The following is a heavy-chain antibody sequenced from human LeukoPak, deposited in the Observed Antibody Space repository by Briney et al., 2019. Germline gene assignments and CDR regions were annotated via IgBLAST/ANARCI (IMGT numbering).Heavy chain of an antibody. D-gene: IGHD5-12*01. J-gene: IGHJ4*02. CDR2: IYYSGST. V-gene: IGHV4-59*12. Sequence: SETLSLTCTVSGGSISSYYWSWVRQPPGEGLEWIGYIYYSGSTNYNPSLKSRVTISVDTSKNQFSLKLSSVTAADTAVYCCARGDVSGYEEYYFDYWGQGTLVTVSS. CDR1: GGSISSYY. CDR3: ARGDVSGYEEYYFDY.